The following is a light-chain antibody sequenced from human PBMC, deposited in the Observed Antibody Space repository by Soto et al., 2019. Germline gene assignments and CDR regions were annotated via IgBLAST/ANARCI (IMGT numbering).Light chain of an antibody. CDR1: QSVRTY. CDR2: GAS. V-gene: IGKV3-15*01. CDR3: QQYSNWPPYT. Sequence: EVMMTQSPATLSVSPGERATLSCRASQSVRTYLAWYQQKPGQAPRLLIHGASTRATGIPDRFRGSGSGTEFTLTITSLQSEDFGVYYCQQYSNWPPYTFGQGTKVEMK. J-gene: IGKJ2*01.